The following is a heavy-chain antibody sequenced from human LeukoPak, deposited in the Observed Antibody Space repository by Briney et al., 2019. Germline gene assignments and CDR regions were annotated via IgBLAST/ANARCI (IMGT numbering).Heavy chain of an antibody. V-gene: IGHV1-18*01. Sequence: ASVKVSCKASGDTFISSGISWVRQAPGQGLEWMGWISAYNGNTNYAQKLQGRVTMTTDTSTSTAYMELRSLRSDDTAVYYCARGLENNYYDSSGYSGDAFDIWGQGTMVTVSS. CDR1: GDTFISSG. D-gene: IGHD3-22*01. CDR2: ISAYNGNT. CDR3: ARGLENNYYDSSGYSGDAFDI. J-gene: IGHJ3*02.